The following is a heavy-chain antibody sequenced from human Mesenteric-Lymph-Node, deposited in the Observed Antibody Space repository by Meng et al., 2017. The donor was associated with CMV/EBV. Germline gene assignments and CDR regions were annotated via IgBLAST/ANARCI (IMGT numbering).Heavy chain of an antibody. V-gene: IGHV3-11*04. CDR1: GFTFSDYY. J-gene: IGHJ3*02. CDR2: ISSSGSTI. CDR3: ASETEGSDYDAFDI. D-gene: IGHD4-17*01. Sequence: GESLKISCAASGFTFSDYYMSWIRQAPGKGLEWVSYISSSGSTIYYADSVKGRFTISRDNAKNSLYLQMNSLRVEDTGVYYCASETEGSDYDAFDIWGQGTLVTVSS.